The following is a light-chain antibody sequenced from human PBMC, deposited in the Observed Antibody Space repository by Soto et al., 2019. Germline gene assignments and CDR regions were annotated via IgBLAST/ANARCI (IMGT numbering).Light chain of an antibody. J-gene: IGKJ1*01. CDR3: QQSYSSPPWT. CDR2: RAS. V-gene: IGKV1-39*01. CDR1: QTISTF. Sequence: IQMTQSPASLSASVGDRVTISCRASQTISTFLNWYQQKPGTAPRLLIYRASSVQSGVPPRFSGSGSGRDFTLTISSLRPEDIATYFCQQSYSSPPWTFGQGTKVDSK.